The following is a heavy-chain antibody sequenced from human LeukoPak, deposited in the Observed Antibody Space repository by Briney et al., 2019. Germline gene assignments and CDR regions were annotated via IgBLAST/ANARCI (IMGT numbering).Heavy chain of an antibody. CDR1: GFTFSTFG. V-gene: IGHV3-30*02. D-gene: IGHD5-12*01. J-gene: IGHJ4*02. CDR3: AKDPGSGYERGSLSGYHDY. Sequence: PGGSLRLSCAASGFTFSTFGMHWVRQAPGKGLEWVTFIRYDGSHKNYADSVKGRFTISRDNSKNTLYLQMNSLRAEDTAVYYCAKDPGSGYERGSLSGYHDYWGQGTLVTVSS. CDR2: IRYDGSHK.